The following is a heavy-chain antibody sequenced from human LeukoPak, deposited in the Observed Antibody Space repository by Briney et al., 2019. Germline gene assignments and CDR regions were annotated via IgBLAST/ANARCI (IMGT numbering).Heavy chain of an antibody. D-gene: IGHD6-13*01. V-gene: IGHV1-3*01. CDR2: INAGNGNT. Sequence: GASVKVSCKASGYTFTSYDINWVRQATGQGLEWMGWINAGNGNTKYSQKFQGRVTITRDTSASTAYMELSSLRSEDTAVYYCAREWYSSSLYYGMDVWGQGTTVTVSS. CDR3: AREWYSSSLYYGMDV. J-gene: IGHJ6*02. CDR1: GYTFTSYD.